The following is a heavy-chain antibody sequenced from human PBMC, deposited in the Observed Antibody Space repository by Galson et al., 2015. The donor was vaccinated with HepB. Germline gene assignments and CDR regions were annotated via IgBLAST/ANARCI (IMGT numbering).Heavy chain of an antibody. Sequence: SVKVSCKASGYTFTSYAMHWVRQAPGQRLEWMGWINAGNGNTKYSQKFQGRVTITRDTSASTAYMELSSLRSEDTAVYYCARGVYYYDSSGYCNYWGQGTLVTVSS. V-gene: IGHV1-3*01. D-gene: IGHD3-22*01. CDR2: INAGNGNT. J-gene: IGHJ4*02. CDR3: ARGVYYYDSSGYCNY. CDR1: GYTFTSYA.